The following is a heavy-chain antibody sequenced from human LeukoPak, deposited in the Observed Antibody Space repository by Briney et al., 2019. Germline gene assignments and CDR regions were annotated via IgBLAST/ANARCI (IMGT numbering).Heavy chain of an antibody. CDR3: ARLRLLLARPYSFDS. CDR2: IYQSGST. D-gene: IGHD3-10*01. Sequence: SETLSLTRTVSGYSIRNGYNWGWIRLSPGKGLEWLGSIYQSGSTYDKPSRKSRGTLSIDTSKNQLWLRLTSVTAADTAVYYCARLRLLLARPYSFDSWGQGTLVTVSS. J-gene: IGHJ4*02. V-gene: IGHV4-38-2*02. CDR1: GYSIRNGYN.